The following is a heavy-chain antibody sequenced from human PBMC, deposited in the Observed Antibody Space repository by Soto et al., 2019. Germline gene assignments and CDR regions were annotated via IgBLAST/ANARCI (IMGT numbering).Heavy chain of an antibody. CDR2: MNPNSGNT. J-gene: IGHJ4*02. Sequence: QVQLVQSGAEVKKPGASVKVSCKAYGYTFTSYDINWVRQATGQGLEWMGWMNPNSGNTGYAQKFQGRVNMTRNTSRITAYMELSSLRSEATAVYYCARGQWVGATTADYCGQGTLVTVSS. CDR1: GYTFTSYD. V-gene: IGHV1-8*01. CDR3: ARGQWVGATTADY. D-gene: IGHD1-26*01.